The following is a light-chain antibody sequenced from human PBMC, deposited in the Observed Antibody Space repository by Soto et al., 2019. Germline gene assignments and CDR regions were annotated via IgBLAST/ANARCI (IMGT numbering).Light chain of an antibody. CDR3: SSYTSSSTLV. J-gene: IGLJ1*01. CDR2: EVD. V-gene: IGLV2-8*01. CDR1: SSDVGAYDY. Sequence: QSVLTQPPSASGAPGQSVTISCTGTSSDVGAYDYVSWSQQHPGKAPNLMIYEVDKRPXGVPDRFSGSNSGNTASLTISGLQAEDEADYSCSSYTSSSTLVFGTGTKVTVL.